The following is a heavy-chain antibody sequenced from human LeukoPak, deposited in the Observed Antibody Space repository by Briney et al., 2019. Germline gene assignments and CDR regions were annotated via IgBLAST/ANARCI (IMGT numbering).Heavy chain of an antibody. J-gene: IGHJ4*02. Sequence: GGSLRLSCAASGFSFSDNAMTWVRQAPGKGLEWVAVISSGGNTKYADSEKGRFSISRDNSKNTLYLQMNSLRAEDTAVYYCAKHLGGNYFDRPFDYWGQGTLVTVSS. V-gene: IGHV3-23*01. D-gene: IGHD3-22*01. CDR2: ISSGGNT. CDR1: GFSFSDNA. CDR3: AKHLGGNYFDRPFDY.